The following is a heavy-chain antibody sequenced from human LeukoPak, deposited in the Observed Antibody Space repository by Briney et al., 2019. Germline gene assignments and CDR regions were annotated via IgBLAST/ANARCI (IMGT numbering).Heavy chain of an antibody. CDR1: GGSIGSYY. Sequence: SETLSLTCTVSGGSIGSYYWSWIRQPPGKGLEWIGYIYYSGSTNYNPSLKSRVTISVDTSKNQFSLKLSSVTAADTAVYYCAREAGGDWFDYWGQGTLVTVSS. D-gene: IGHD2-21*02. CDR3: AREAGGDWFDY. J-gene: IGHJ4*02. CDR2: IYYSGST. V-gene: IGHV4-59*01.